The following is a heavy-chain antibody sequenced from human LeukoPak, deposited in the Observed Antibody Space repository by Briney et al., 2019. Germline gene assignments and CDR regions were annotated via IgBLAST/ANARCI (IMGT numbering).Heavy chain of an antibody. Sequence: PSETLSLTCTVSGGSISSYYWSWIRQTAGKGLEWIGRIHTSGSTNHNPSPSLKSRVTMSVDTSKNQFSLKLNSVTAADTAVYYCAREGYSSGWYVNFWGQGTLVTVSS. D-gene: IGHD6-19*01. CDR2: IHTSGST. CDR1: GGSISSYY. J-gene: IGHJ4*02. V-gene: IGHV4-4*07. CDR3: AREGYSSGWYVNF.